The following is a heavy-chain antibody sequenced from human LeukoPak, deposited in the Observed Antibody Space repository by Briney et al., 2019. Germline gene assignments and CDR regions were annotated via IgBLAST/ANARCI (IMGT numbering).Heavy chain of an antibody. J-gene: IGHJ4*02. D-gene: IGHD6-6*01. CDR3: AKGPYSSSNYFDY. Sequence: GGSLRLSCAASGFTFSSYAMSWVGQAPGEGPEGVSAIRGSGGSTYYADSVKGRLPISRHNPNSPLYLQLHSLRAEHTAVYYCAKGPYSSSNYFDYWGQGTLVTVSS. CDR2: IRGSGGST. CDR1: GFTFSSYA. V-gene: IGHV3-23*01.